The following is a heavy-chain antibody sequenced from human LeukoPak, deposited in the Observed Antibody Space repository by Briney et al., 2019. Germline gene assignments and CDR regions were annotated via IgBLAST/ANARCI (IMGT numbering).Heavy chain of an antibody. CDR3: ARVGCTGGSCYGWFDP. CDR1: GYTFTGYY. V-gene: IGHV1-2*02. D-gene: IGHD2-15*01. J-gene: IGHJ5*02. CDR2: INPNSGGT. Sequence: ASVKVSCKPSGYTFTGYYMHWVRQAPGQGLEWMGWINPNSGGTNSAQKFQGRVTMTRDTSISTAYMELSRLRSDDTAVYYCARVGCTGGSCYGWFDPWGQGTLVTVSS.